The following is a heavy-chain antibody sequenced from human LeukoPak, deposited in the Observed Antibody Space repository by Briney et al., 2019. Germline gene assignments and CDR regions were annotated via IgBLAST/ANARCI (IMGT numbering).Heavy chain of an antibody. CDR2: IIPIFGTA. V-gene: IGHV1-69*06. J-gene: IGHJ6*03. CDR3: ARAWIFGVVDGYYYYYYMDV. D-gene: IGHD3-3*01. Sequence: ASVKVSCKASGYTFTNYGISWVRQAPGQGLEWMGGIIPIFGTANYAQKFQGRVTITADKSTSTAYMELSSLRSEDTAVYYCARAWIFGVVDGYYYYYYMDVWGKGTTVTVSS. CDR1: GYTFTNYG.